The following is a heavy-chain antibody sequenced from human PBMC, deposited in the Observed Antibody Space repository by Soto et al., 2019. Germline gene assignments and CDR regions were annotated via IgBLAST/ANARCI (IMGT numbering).Heavy chain of an antibody. CDR3: AKGPHSSGWHYFDY. Sequence: GGSLRLSCAASGFTFTSYAMSWVRQAPGKGLEWVSLISGSGYSTYYADSVKGRFAISRDNSENTLCLQTISLRAEDVAIYYCAKGPHSSGWHYFDYWGQGTLVTVSS. D-gene: IGHD6-19*01. V-gene: IGHV3-23*01. CDR1: GFTFTSYA. CDR2: ISGSGYST. J-gene: IGHJ4*02.